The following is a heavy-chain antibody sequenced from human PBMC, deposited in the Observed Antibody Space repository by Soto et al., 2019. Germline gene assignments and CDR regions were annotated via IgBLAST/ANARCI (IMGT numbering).Heavy chain of an antibody. Sequence: GXSVKVSCGASGGTFSSYAISWVRQAPVQGLEWMGGIIPIFGTANYAQKFQGRVTITADESTSTAYMELSSLRSEDTAVYYCARSAYYDILTGPFDYWGQGTLVTVYS. V-gene: IGHV1-69*13. CDR2: IIPIFGTA. J-gene: IGHJ4*02. D-gene: IGHD3-9*01. CDR3: ARSAYYDILTGPFDY. CDR1: GGTFSSYA.